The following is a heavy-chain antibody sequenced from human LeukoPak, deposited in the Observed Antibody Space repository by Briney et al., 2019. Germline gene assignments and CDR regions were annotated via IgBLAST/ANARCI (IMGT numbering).Heavy chain of an antibody. J-gene: IGHJ4*02. CDR3: ARSARSYGYDY. CDR2: IYYSGSS. Sequence: RTSGTLSLTCTVSGGSITSGGYYWSWIRQHPEKGLEWIGYIYYSGSSYYNPSLKSRVTTSVDTSKNQFSLKLSSMTAADTAVYYCARSARSYGYDYWGQGTLVTVSS. V-gene: IGHV4-31*03. CDR1: GGSITSGGYY. D-gene: IGHD5-18*01.